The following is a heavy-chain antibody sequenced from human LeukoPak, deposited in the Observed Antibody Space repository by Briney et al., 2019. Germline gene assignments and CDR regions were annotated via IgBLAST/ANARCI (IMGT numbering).Heavy chain of an antibody. Sequence: GESLKISCKGSGYSFSSYWIGWVRQMPGKGLEWMGIIYTGDSDTRYSTSFQGHVTISADKSISTVYLQWNTLKASDTAVYYCARPGLNYYYDTSGFPYWGQGTLVTVSS. CDR2: IYTGDSDT. J-gene: IGHJ4*02. CDR1: GYSFSSYW. D-gene: IGHD3-22*01. CDR3: ARPGLNYYYDTSGFPY. V-gene: IGHV5-51*01.